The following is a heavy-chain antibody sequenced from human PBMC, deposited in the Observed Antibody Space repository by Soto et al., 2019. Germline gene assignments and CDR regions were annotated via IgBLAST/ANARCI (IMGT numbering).Heavy chain of an antibody. Sequence: XGSVKVSCQDCGGGFTSYWLGWVRQMPGKGLEWMGIIYPGDPDTRYSPSFQGQVTISADKSIRTAYLQWSSLKASDAAVYYCARQRHDATTSRGFDPCGQITLVT. CDR1: GGGFTSYW. J-gene: IGHJ5*02. D-gene: IGHD1-1*01. CDR3: ARQRHDATTSRGFDP. CDR2: IYPGDPDT. V-gene: IGHV5-51*01.